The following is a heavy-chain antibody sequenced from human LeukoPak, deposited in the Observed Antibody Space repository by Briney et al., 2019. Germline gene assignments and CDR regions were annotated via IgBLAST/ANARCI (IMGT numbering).Heavy chain of an antibody. Sequence: GGSLRLSCAASGFTFSSYAMSWVRQAPGKGLEWVSFISSSSSYIYYADSLKGRFTISRDNAKNSLFLQMNSLRAEDTAVYYCATGGVGATSPLFIDYWGQGTLVTVSS. CDR3: ATGGVGATSPLFIDY. CDR1: GFTFSSYA. D-gene: IGHD1-26*01. V-gene: IGHV3-21*01. J-gene: IGHJ4*02. CDR2: ISSSSSYI.